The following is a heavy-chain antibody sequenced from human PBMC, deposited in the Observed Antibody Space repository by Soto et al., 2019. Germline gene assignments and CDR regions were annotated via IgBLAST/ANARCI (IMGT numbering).Heavy chain of an antibody. J-gene: IGHJ6*02. Sequence: PGGSLRLSCAASGFTVSSNYMSWVRQAPGKGLEWVSVIYSGGSTYYADSVKGRFTISRDNSKNTLYLQMNSLRAEDTAVYYCARDFVVLVPADYYYYGMDVWGQGTTVTSP. D-gene: IGHD2-2*01. V-gene: IGHV3-66*01. CDR3: ARDFVVLVPADYYYYGMDV. CDR2: IYSGGST. CDR1: GFTVSSNY.